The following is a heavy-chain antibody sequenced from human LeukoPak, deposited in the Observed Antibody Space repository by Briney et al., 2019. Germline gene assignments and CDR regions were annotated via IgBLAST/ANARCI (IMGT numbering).Heavy chain of an antibody. D-gene: IGHD3-16*02. V-gene: IGHV3-23*01. CDR1: GFTFSSYA. Sequence: GGSLRLSCAASGFTFSSYAMSWVRQAPGKGLEWVSAISGSGGSTYYADSVKGRFTISRDNSKNTLYLQMNSLRAEDTAVYYCAKDSYYDYVWGSYRYTNQFDYWGQGTLVTVSS. CDR3: AKDSYYDYVWGSYRYTNQFDY. CDR2: ISGSGGST. J-gene: IGHJ4*02.